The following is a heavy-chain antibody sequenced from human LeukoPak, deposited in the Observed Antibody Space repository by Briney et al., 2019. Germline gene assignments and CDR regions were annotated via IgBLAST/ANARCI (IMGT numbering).Heavy chain of an antibody. J-gene: IGHJ6*02. D-gene: IGHD3-10*01. Sequence: ASVKVSCKASGYTFTSYGISWVRQAPGQGLEWMGWISAYNGNTNYAQKLQGRVTMTRDTSTSTAYMELRSLRSDDTAVYYCARIRGIRITMVRGPRPYYYGMDVWGQGTTVTVSS. CDR2: ISAYNGNT. CDR3: ARIRGIRITMVRGPRPYYYGMDV. CDR1: GYTFTSYG. V-gene: IGHV1-18*01.